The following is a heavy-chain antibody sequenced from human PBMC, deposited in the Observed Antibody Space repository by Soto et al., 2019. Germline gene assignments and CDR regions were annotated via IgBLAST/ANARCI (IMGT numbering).Heavy chain of an antibody. CDR1: GFSVSNNY. CDR3: ARVDGDNSG. D-gene: IGHD4-17*01. CDR2: IHRAGST. J-gene: IGHJ4*02. V-gene: IGHV3-66*01. Sequence: EVQLVESGGGLVQPGGSLRLSCAASGFSVSNNYLTWVRQAPGKGLEWVSLIHRAGSTYYADSVKGRFTISRDTSKNTLYLQINSLRADDTAVYYCARVDGDNSGWGQGTLVTVSP.